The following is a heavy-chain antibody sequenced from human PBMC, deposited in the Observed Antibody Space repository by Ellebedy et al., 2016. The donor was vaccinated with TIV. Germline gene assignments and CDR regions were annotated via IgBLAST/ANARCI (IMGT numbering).Heavy chain of an antibody. J-gene: IGHJ6*02. D-gene: IGHD1-1*01. Sequence: GGSLRLXCAASGFTFSSYAMSWVRQAPGKGLEWVSAISGSGGSTYYADSVKGRFTTSRDNSKNTLYLQMNSLRTEDTAVYYCAKVLAPNDDYNLMDVWGQGTTVTVSS. CDR1: GFTFSSYA. CDR3: AKVLAPNDDYNLMDV. V-gene: IGHV3-23*01. CDR2: ISGSGGST.